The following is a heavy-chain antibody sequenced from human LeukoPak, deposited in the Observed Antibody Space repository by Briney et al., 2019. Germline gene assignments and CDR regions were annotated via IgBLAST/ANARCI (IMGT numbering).Heavy chain of an antibody. CDR3: ARAPSGCCSGGSCYAFDY. J-gene: IGHJ4*02. V-gene: IGHV1-2*02. D-gene: IGHD2-15*01. Sequence: ASVKVSCKASGYTLTGYYMHWVRQAPGQGLEWMGWINPNSGDTNSAQKFQGRVTMTRDTSISTAYMELSRLRCDDTAVYYCARAPSGCCSGGSCYAFDYWGQASLVTVSP. CDR1: GYTLTGYY. CDR2: INPNSGDT.